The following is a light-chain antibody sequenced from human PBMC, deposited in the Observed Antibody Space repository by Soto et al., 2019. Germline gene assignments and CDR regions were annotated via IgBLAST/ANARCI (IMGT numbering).Light chain of an antibody. J-gene: IGLJ1*01. CDR2: IND. CDR1: SSNIGDNP. V-gene: IGLV1-44*01. Sequence: HCELTQAPSASGTPVQRSTISCYGSSSNIGDNPVNWYQQLPGAAPKLLIYINDQRPSGVPDRFSGSKSGTSASLAISGLQPEDEADYYCCSYAGRYTWVFGSGTKVTVL. CDR3: CSYAGRYTWV.